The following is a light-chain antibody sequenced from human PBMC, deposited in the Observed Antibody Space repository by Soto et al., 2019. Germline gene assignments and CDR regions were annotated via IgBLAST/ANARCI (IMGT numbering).Light chain of an antibody. CDR1: QSVSSY. CDR2: DAS. Sequence: EIVLTQSPATLPLSPGERATLSCRASQSVSSYLAWYQQKPGQAPRLLIYDASNRATGIPARFSGSGSGTDFTLTISSLEPEDFAVYYCQQRSNWPPDKYTFGQGTKLEI. CDR3: QQRSNWPPDKYT. V-gene: IGKV3-11*01. J-gene: IGKJ2*01.